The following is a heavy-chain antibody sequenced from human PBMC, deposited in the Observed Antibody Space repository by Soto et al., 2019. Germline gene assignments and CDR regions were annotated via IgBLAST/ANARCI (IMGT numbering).Heavy chain of an antibody. CDR2: IGTAGDT. Sequence: YDMHWVRQATGKGLEWVSAIGTAGDTYYPGSVKGRFTISRENAKNSLYLQMNSLRAGDTAVYYCARLLWFGELFYYYYGMDVWGQGTTVTVS. V-gene: IGHV3-13*04. D-gene: IGHD3-10*01. CDR1: YD. CDR3: ARLLWFGELFYYYYGMDV. J-gene: IGHJ6*02.